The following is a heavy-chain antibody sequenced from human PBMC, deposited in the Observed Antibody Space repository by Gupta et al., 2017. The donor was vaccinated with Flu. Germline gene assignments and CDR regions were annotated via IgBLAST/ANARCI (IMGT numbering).Heavy chain of an antibody. CDR1: GFTFSSYG. D-gene: IGHD3-10*01. CDR3: AKVRESGSNRPFAFDI. V-gene: IGHV3-23*01. Sequence: EVQLLESGGDLVQPGGSLRLSCAASGFTFSSYGMNWFRQASGKGLEWVCVINLFGDRTYYADSVKGRFTISRDNSKNTLFLQVNGLRVEDTAVYYCAKVRESGSNRPFAFDIWGQGTMVTVSS. J-gene: IGHJ3*02. CDR2: INLFGDRT.